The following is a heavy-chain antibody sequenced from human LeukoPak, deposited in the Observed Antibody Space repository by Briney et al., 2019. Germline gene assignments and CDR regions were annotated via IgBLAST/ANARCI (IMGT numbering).Heavy chain of an antibody. CDR1: GFTFSSYG. J-gene: IGHJ1*01. CDR2: IWYDGINK. Sequence: GKSLRLSCAASGFTFSSYGMHWVRQAPGKGLEWVAVIWYDGINKYYADSVKGRFTISRDNSKNSLYLQMNSLRAEDTAVYYCATYSSLNRREFQYWGQGTLLTVSS. CDR3: ATYSSLNRREFQY. D-gene: IGHD3-22*01. V-gene: IGHV3-33*01.